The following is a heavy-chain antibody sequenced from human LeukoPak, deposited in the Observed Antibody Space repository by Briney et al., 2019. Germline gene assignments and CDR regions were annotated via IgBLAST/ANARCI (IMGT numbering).Heavy chain of an antibody. V-gene: IGHV4-38-2*02. CDR1: GYSISSGYY. D-gene: IGHD3-3*01. Sequence: SETLSLTCTVSGYSISSGYYWGWIRQPPGKGLEWIGSIYHSGSTYYNPSLKSRVTISVDTSKNQFSLKLSSVTAADTAVYYCARDFRDYYDFWSGYFWGFDYWGQGTLVTVSS. CDR3: ARDFRDYYDFWSGYFWGFDY. CDR2: IYHSGST. J-gene: IGHJ4*02.